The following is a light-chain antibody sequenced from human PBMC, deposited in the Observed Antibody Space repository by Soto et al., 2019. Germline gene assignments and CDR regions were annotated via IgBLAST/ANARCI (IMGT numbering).Light chain of an antibody. V-gene: IGLV1-51*01. CDR1: NSNIGSSY. CDR2: DNN. CDR3: GTWDGHLRV. J-gene: IGLJ2*01. Sequence: QSVLTQPPSVSAAPGQKVTISCSGSNSNIGSSYVSWYQQFPGTAPKLLIYDNNKRPSGTPDRFSGSKSGTSATLGVTGLQPGDEADYHCGTWDGHLRVFGGGTKVTVL.